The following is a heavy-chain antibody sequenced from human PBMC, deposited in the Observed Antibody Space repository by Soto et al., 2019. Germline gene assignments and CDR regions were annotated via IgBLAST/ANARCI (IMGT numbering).Heavy chain of an antibody. D-gene: IGHD3-22*01. V-gene: IGHV3-48*02. J-gene: IGHJ6*02. CDR2: ISSSSSTI. Sequence: GGSLRLSCAASGFTFSSYSMNLVRQAPGKGLEWVSYISSSSSTIYYADSVKGRFTISRDNAKNSLYLQMNSLRDEDTAVYYCAREGPIFYYDSSVGMDVWGQGTTVTVSS. CDR1: GFTFSSYS. CDR3: AREGPIFYYDSSVGMDV.